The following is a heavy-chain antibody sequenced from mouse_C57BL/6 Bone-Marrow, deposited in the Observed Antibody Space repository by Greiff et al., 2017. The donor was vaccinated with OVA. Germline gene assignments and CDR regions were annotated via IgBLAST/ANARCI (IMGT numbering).Heavy chain of an antibody. D-gene: IGHD1-1*01. CDR1: GYTFTSYW. J-gene: IGHJ1*03. Sequence: QVQLQQPGAELVKPGASVKLSCKASGYTFTSYWMQWVKQRPGQGLEWIGEIDPSASYTNYNQKFKGKATLTVDTSSSTAYMQLSSLTSEDSAVYYCASEAYYYGSSYDWYFDVWGTGTTVTVSS. CDR3: ASEAYYYGSSYDWYFDV. CDR2: IDPSASYT. V-gene: IGHV1-50*01.